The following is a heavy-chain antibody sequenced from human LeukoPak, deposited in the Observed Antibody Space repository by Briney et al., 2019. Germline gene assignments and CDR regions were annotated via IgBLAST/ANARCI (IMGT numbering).Heavy chain of an antibody. Sequence: SETLSLTCTVSGGSISSSSYYWGWIRQPPGKGLEWIGSIYYSGSTYYNPSLKSRVTISVDTSKSQFSLKLSSVNAADTAVYYCASELAARYCSGGSCYATDYWGQGTLVTVSS. V-gene: IGHV4-39*01. J-gene: IGHJ4*02. CDR3: ASELAARYCSGGSCYATDY. CDR1: GGSISSSSYY. CDR2: IYYSGST. D-gene: IGHD2-15*01.